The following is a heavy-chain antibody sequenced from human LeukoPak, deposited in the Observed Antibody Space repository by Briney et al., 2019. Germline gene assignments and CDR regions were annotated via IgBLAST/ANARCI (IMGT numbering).Heavy chain of an antibody. CDR1: GGSISSSSYY. CDR3: ARDITRITMTPDAFDI. D-gene: IGHD3-22*01. V-gene: IGHV4-39*07. CDR2: ICYSWST. J-gene: IGHJ3*02. Sequence: SETLSLTCTVSGGSISSSSYYWRWIRQPPGKGLGRIGSICYSWSTYYNPSLKSRVTMSVDTSTNQFSLKLSSVTAAATAVYYCARDITRITMTPDAFDIWGQGTMVTVSS.